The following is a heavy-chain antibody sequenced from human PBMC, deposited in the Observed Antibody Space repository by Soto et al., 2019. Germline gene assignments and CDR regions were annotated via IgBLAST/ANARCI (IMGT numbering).Heavy chain of an antibody. D-gene: IGHD4-17*01. J-gene: IGHJ6*02. Sequence: GGSPRLSCAASGFTFSNAWMNWVRQAPGKGLEWVGRIKSKTDGGTTDYAAPVKGRFTISRDDSKNTLYLQMNSLKTEDTAVYYCTTDPFPDYGDYITYYYYYYGMDVWGQGTTVTVSS. CDR3: TTDPFPDYGDYITYYYYYYGMDV. CDR1: GFTFSNAW. CDR2: IKSKTDGGTT. V-gene: IGHV3-15*07.